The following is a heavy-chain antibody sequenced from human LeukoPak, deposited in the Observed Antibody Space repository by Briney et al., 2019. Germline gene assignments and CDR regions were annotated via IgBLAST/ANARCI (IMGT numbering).Heavy chain of an antibody. J-gene: IGHJ4*02. CDR1: GFTFSSYW. D-gene: IGHD5-18*01. CDR2: IKQDGSEK. V-gene: IGHV3-7*01. CDR3: ARALIQLYAFLDY. Sequence: GGSLRLSCAASGFTFSSYWMSWVRQAPGKGLEWVANIKQDGSEKYYVDSVKGRFAISRDNAKNSLYLQMNSLRAEDTAVYYCARALIQLYAFLDYWGQGTLVTVPS.